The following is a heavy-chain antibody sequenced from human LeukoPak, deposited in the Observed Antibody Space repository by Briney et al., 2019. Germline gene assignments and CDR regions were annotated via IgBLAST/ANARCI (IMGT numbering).Heavy chain of an antibody. CDR2: ISSSGSTI. V-gene: IGHV3-11*01. J-gene: IGHJ6*03. Sequence: PGRSLRLSCAASAFTFSDYYMSWIRQAPGKGLEWVSYISSSGSTIYYADSVKGRFTISRDNAKNSLYLQMNSLRAEDTAVYYCAREYCSSTSCYFFYYYYMDVWGKGTTVTVSS. CDR1: AFTFSDYY. D-gene: IGHD2-2*01. CDR3: AREYCSSTSCYFFYYYYMDV.